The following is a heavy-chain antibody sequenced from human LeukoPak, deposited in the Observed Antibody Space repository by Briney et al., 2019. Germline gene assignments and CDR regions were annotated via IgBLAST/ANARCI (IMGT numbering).Heavy chain of an antibody. J-gene: IGHJ3*02. CDR1: GGTFSSYA. CDR2: IIPIFGTA. V-gene: IGHV1-69*05. Sequence: GASVKVSCKASGGTFSSYAISWVRQAPGQRLEWMGGIIPIFGTANYAQKFQGRVTITTDESTSTAYMELSSLRSEDTAVYYCARPGRAAYAFDIWGQGTMVTVSS. CDR3: ARPGRAAYAFDI. D-gene: IGHD3-10*01.